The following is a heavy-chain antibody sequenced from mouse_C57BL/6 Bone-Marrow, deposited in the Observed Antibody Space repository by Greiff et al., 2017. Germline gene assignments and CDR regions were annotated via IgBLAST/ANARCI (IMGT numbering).Heavy chain of an antibody. Sequence: QVQLKESGPGLVAPSQSLSITCTVSGFSLTSYGVHWVRQPPGKGLEWLVVIWSDGSTTYNSALKSRLSISKDNSKSQVFLKMNSLQTDDTAMYYCARHVPVYYGSSGAMDYWGQGTSVTVSS. D-gene: IGHD1-1*01. CDR2: IWSDGST. J-gene: IGHJ4*01. CDR3: ARHVPVYYGSSGAMDY. CDR1: GFSLTSYG. V-gene: IGHV2-6-1*01.